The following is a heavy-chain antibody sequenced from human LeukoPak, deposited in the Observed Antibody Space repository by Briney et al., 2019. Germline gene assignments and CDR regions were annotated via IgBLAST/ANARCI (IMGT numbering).Heavy chain of an antibody. J-gene: IGHJ5*02. Sequence: GGSLRLSCAASGFTFSSYSMNWVRQAPGKGLEWVSGISWNSGSIGYADSVKGRFTISRDNAKNSLYLQMNSLRAEDTALYYCAKDPIPRYGGLPNWFDPWGQGTLVTVSS. D-gene: IGHD2-2*02. CDR1: GFTFSSYS. CDR3: AKDPIPRYGGLPNWFDP. V-gene: IGHV3-9*01. CDR2: ISWNSGSI.